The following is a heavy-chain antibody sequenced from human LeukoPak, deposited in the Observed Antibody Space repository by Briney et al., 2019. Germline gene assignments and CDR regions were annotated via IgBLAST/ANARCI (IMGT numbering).Heavy chain of an antibody. D-gene: IGHD6-13*01. CDR3: ARSPLSSSWYTEGGGGGHFDY. J-gene: IGHJ4*02. V-gene: IGHV4-39*01. CDR1: GGSISSSSYY. CDR2: IYYSGST. Sequence: SETLSLTCTVSGGSISSSSYYWGWIRQPPGKGLEWIGSIYYSGSTYYNPSLKSRVTISVDTSKNQFSLKLSSVTAADTAVYYRARSPLSSSWYTEGGGGGHFDYWGQGTLVTVSS.